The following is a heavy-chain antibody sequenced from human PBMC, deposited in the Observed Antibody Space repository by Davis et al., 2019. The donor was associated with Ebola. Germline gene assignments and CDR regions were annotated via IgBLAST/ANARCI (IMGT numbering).Heavy chain of an antibody. CDR1: GFTFSSSA. Sequence: GESLKISCAASGFTFSSSAMHWVRQAPGEGLEWVALISYDGSNKYYADSVKGRFTISRDNSKNTLYLQMNSLRPEDTAVYYCARVLEVTNYYFYGMDVWGKGTTVTVSS. V-gene: IGHV3-30*04. CDR2: ISYDGSNK. D-gene: IGHD4-17*01. CDR3: ARVLEVTNYYFYGMDV. J-gene: IGHJ6*04.